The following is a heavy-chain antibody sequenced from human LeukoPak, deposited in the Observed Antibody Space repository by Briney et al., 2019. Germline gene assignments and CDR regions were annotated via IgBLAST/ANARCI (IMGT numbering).Heavy chain of an antibody. D-gene: IGHD4-23*01. V-gene: IGHV3-53*01. CDR1: GFTVSSNY. CDR2: IYSGGST. CDR3: ARYNFYGGTPFDC. Sequence: GGSLRLSRAASGFTVSSNYMSWVRQAPGKGLEWVSVIYSGGSTYYADSVKGRFTISRDNSKNTLYLQMNSLRAEDTAVYYCARYNFYGGTPFDCWGQGTLVTVSS. J-gene: IGHJ4*02.